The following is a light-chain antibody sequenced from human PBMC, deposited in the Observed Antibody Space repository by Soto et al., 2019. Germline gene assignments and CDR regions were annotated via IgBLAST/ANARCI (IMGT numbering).Light chain of an antibody. J-gene: IGKJ5*01. CDR1: QSVSSSY. CDR2: GAS. V-gene: IGKV3-20*01. Sequence: EILLTQSPGTLSLSPGEISTLSCRSSQSVSSSYLAWYQQKPGQAPRLLIYGASSRATGIPGRFSGSGSGTDFTLTISRLEPEDFAVYYCQQYGSSSITFGQGTRLEIK. CDR3: QQYGSSSIT.